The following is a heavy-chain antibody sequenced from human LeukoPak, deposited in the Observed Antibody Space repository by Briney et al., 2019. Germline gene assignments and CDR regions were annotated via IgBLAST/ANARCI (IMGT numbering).Heavy chain of an antibody. V-gene: IGHV5-51*01. J-gene: IGHJ4*02. CDR3: ARLDDSSGYYSYFDS. Sequence: GESLKISCKGSGYNFDKYWIAWVRQMPGKGLDFMGIISPGDSETTYSLSFQGQVTISVDKSITTAYLQWSSLQASDSAMYYCARLDDSSGYYSYFDSWGQGTLVTVSS. CDR2: ISPGDSET. CDR1: GYNFDKYW. D-gene: IGHD3-22*01.